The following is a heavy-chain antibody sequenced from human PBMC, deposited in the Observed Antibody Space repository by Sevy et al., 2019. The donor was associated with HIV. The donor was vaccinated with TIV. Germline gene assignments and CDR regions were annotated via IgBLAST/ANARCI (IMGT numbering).Heavy chain of an antibody. CDR3: AREVGPTDY. Sequence: SETLSLTCTVSGGSICSYYWSWIRQPPGKGLEWIGYIYYSGSSNYNPSLKSRVTISVDTSKNQFSLKLSSVTAADTAVYYCAREVGPTDYWGQGTLVTVSS. V-gene: IGHV4-59*01. D-gene: IGHD1-26*01. J-gene: IGHJ4*02. CDR1: GGSICSYY. CDR2: IYYSGSS.